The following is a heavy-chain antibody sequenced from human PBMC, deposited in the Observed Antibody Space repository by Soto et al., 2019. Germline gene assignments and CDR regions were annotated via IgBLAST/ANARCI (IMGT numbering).Heavy chain of an antibody. Sequence: EVQLVESGGGLVQPGRSLRLSCAASGVIFDDYAMHWVRQAPGKGLEWVSGVNWNSDGIAYADSVKGRFTISRDNAKNSLYLQMNSLRIEDTAFYYCVKEGRIRAASAATRKWVAFDYWGQGTLVTVSS. J-gene: IGHJ4*02. V-gene: IGHV3-9*01. CDR3: VKEGRIRAASAATRKWVAFDY. CDR2: VNWNSDGI. D-gene: IGHD6-25*01. CDR1: GVIFDDYA.